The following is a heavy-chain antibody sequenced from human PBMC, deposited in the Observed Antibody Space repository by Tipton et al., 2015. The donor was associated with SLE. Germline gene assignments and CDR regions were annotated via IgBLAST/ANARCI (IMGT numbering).Heavy chain of an antibody. J-gene: IGHJ1*01. CDR1: GFIFSTYA. V-gene: IGHV3-30*04. D-gene: IGHD2-2*02. Sequence: SLRLSCAASGFIFSTYAMYWVRQAPGKGLEWVAVISYDGSNKYYADSVKGRFTISRDNSKNTLYLQMNSLRAEDTAVYNCARTADCSSTSCYTGGGYFQHWGQGTLVTVSS. CDR3: ARTADCSSTSCYTGGGYFQH. CDR2: ISYDGSNK.